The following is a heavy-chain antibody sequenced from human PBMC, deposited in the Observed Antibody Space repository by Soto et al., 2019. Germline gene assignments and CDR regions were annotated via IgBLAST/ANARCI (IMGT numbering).Heavy chain of an antibody. CDR3: ATEVGSSSSYYFDY. CDR2: IYYSGST. D-gene: IGHD2-15*01. Sequence: QVQLQESGPGLVKPSQTLSLTCTVSGGSISSGGYYWSWIRQHPGKGLEWIGYIYYSGSTYYIPSLKRRGTISVDTSKNQFSLKLSSVTAADTAVYYCATEVGSSSSYYFDYWGQGTLVTVSS. J-gene: IGHJ4*02. CDR1: GGSISSGGYY. V-gene: IGHV4-31*03.